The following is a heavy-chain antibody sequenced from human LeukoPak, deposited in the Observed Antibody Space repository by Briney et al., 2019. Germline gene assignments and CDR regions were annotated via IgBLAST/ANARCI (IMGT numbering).Heavy chain of an antibody. Sequence: GGSLRLSCAASGFTFRLYVMTWVRQAPGKGLEWVSAITGSGGSIYYADSVRGRFTISRDNSKDTLYLQMSSLRAEDTAIYYCAHPSTPDYGGLDYWGQGTLVTVSS. D-gene: IGHD4-17*01. V-gene: IGHV3-23*01. CDR3: AHPSTPDYGGLDY. J-gene: IGHJ4*02. CDR1: GFTFRLYV. CDR2: ITGSGGSI.